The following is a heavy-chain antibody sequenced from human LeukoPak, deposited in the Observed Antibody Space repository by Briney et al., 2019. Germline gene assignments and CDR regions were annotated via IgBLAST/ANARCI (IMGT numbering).Heavy chain of an antibody. V-gene: IGHV1-46*01. D-gene: IGHD2-21*02. Sequence: ASVTVSCKASGYTFTSYYMHWVRQAPGQGLEWMGIINPSGGSTSYAQKFQGRVTMTRDTSTSTVYMELSSLRSEDTAVYYCARHTYCGGDCYHYYYYYGMDVWGQGTTVTVSS. CDR1: GYTFTSYY. J-gene: IGHJ6*02. CDR3: ARHTYCGGDCYHYYYYYGMDV. CDR2: INPSGGST.